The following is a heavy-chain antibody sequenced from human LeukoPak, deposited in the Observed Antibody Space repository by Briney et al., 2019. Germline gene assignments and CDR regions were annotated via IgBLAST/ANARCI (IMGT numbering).Heavy chain of an antibody. CDR1: GFIVRPTF. CDR2: IHSDGTA. CDR3: ARVRSGSLDY. Sequence: GGSLRLSCAASGFIVRPTFMSWVRQAPGKGLECVSLIHSDGTAFYADSVKGRFTISRDNAKNSLYLQMDSLRAEDTAVYYCARVRSGSLDYWGQGTLVTVSS. J-gene: IGHJ4*02. D-gene: IGHD1-26*01. V-gene: IGHV3-53*01.